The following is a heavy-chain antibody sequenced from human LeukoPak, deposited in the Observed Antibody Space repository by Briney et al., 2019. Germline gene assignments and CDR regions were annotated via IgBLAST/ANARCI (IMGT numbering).Heavy chain of an antibody. Sequence: ASVKVSCKASGYTFTGYYMHWVRQAPRQGLEWMGWINPNSGGTNYAQKFQGRVTMTRDTSISTAYMELSRLRSDDTAVYYCARDSWQYYHDSSGYYNDFDYWGQGTLVTVSS. CDR3: ARDSWQYYHDSSGYYNDFDY. J-gene: IGHJ4*02. CDR2: INPNSGGT. CDR1: GYTFTGYY. D-gene: IGHD3-22*01. V-gene: IGHV1-2*02.